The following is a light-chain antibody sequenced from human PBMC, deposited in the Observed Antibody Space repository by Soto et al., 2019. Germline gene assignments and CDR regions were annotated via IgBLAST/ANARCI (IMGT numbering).Light chain of an antibody. Sequence: QSVLTQPPSASGTPGQRVTISCSGSSSNIGSNPVNWYRQLPGTAPKLLIYSDNQRSSGVPDRFSGSKSGTSASLAISGLQSEDEADYYCAAWDDSLNGVVFGGGTQLTVL. V-gene: IGLV1-44*01. CDR1: SSNIGSNP. CDR3: AAWDDSLNGVV. J-gene: IGLJ2*01. CDR2: SDN.